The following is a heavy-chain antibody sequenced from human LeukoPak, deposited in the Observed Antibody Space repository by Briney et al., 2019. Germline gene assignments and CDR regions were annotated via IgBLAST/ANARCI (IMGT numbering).Heavy chain of an antibody. J-gene: IGHJ4*02. V-gene: IGHV3-74*01. CDR1: GNYW. Sequence: GGSLRLSCAASGNYWLHWVRQAPGKGLVWVSHINSDGSWTSYADSVKGRFTISKDNAKNTVYLQMNNLRAEDTAVYYCVSFYETYWGRGTLVTVSS. CDR2: INSDGSWT. D-gene: IGHD2-2*01. CDR3: VSFYETY.